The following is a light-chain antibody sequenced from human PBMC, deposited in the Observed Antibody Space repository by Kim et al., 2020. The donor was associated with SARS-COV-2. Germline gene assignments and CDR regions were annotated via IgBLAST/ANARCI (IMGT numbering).Light chain of an antibody. Sequence: DIQMTQSPSSLSASVGDRVTITCRASQSISGYVNWYQQKPGKAPNLLIYAASNLHDGVPSRFSGSGFGTDFTLTIRSLQPEDLATYYCQRSYSAPYTFGQGTKLEI. V-gene: IGKV1-39*01. J-gene: IGKJ2*01. CDR1: QSISGY. CDR3: QRSYSAPYT. CDR2: AAS.